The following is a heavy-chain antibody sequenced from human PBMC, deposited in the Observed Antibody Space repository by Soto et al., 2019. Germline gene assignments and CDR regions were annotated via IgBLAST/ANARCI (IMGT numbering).Heavy chain of an antibody. CDR1: GYTFTSYG. D-gene: IGHD4-4*01. CDR2: ISAYNGNT. Sequence: QVQLVQSGAEVKKPGASVKVSCKASGYTFTSYGISWVRQAPGQGLEWMGWISAYNGNTNYAQKLQGRVTMTTDTSTSTAYMGLRGLRSDDTAVYYCARGTTVREWWNYYGMDVWGQGTTVTVSS. V-gene: IGHV1-18*01. J-gene: IGHJ6*02. CDR3: ARGTTVREWWNYYGMDV.